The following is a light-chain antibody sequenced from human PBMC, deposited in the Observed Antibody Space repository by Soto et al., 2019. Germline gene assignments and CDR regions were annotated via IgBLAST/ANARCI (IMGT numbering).Light chain of an antibody. J-gene: IGLJ2*01. Sequence: QSVLTQPPSASGTPGQRVTISCSESSSNIETNYVYWYQQLPGTAPRLLIYRNNQRPSGVPDRFSGSKSGTSASLANSALRSEDESDYNCTVWDDRLRGRLFGGGTKVTVL. CDR2: RNN. CDR1: SSNIETNY. V-gene: IGLV1-47*01. CDR3: TVWDDRLRGRL.